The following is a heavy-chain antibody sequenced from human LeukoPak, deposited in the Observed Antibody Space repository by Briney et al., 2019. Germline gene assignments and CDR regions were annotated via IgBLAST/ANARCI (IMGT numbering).Heavy chain of an antibody. V-gene: IGHV4-59*12. CDR3: ARDRNEQYLGRGAFDI. Sequence: PSETLSLTCTVSGGSISSYYWSWIRQPPGKGLEWIGNIYYSGSTNYNPSLKSRVTISVDTSKNQFSLKLTSVTATDTAVYYCARDRNEQYLGRGAFDIWGQGTTVTVSS. CDR2: IYYSGST. D-gene: IGHD6-13*01. CDR1: GGSISSYY. J-gene: IGHJ3*02.